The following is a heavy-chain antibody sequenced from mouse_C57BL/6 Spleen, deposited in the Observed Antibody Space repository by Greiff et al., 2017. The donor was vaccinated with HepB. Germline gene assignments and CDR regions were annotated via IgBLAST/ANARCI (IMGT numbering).Heavy chain of an antibody. CDR1: GYTFTSYW. Sequence: VQLQQPGAELVMPGASVKLSCKASGYTFTSYWMHWVKQRPGQGLEWIGEIDPSDSYTNYNQKFKGKSTLTVDKSASTAYMQLSSLTSEDSAVYYWARSGGWLIPVDYWGQGTTLTVSS. D-gene: IGHD2-3*01. CDR2: IDPSDSYT. CDR3: ARSGGWLIPVDY. V-gene: IGHV1-69*01. J-gene: IGHJ2*01.